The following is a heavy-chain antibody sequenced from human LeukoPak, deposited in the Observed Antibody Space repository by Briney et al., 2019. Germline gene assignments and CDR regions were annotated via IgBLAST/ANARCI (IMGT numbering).Heavy chain of an antibody. J-gene: IGHJ4*02. CDR1: GGSISSYY. Sequence: SETLSLTCTVSGGSISSYYWSWLRQPPGKGLEWIGYIYYSGSTNYNPSLKSRVTISVDTSKNQFSLKLSSVTAADTAVYYCARDGTGNLYFDYWGQGTLVTVSS. D-gene: IGHD4-23*01. V-gene: IGHV4-59*01. CDR3: ARDGTGNLYFDY. CDR2: IYYSGST.